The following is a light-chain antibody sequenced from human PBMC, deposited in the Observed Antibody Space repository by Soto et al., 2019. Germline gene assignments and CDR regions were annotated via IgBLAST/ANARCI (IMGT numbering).Light chain of an antibody. CDR1: QNVSTY. CDR2: DAS. Sequence: EIVLTQSPATLSLSPGERATLSCRASQNVSTYLAWYQQKPGQAPRLLIYDASNRATGIPARFSGSGSGTDFTLTISSLEPEDFAVYYCQQRTNWLTFGPGTKVDNK. J-gene: IGKJ3*01. V-gene: IGKV3-11*01. CDR3: QQRTNWLT.